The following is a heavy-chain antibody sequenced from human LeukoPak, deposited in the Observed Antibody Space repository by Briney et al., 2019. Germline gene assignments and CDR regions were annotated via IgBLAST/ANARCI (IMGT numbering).Heavy chain of an antibody. J-gene: IGHJ6*02. CDR2: IYHNGTH. CDR3: ATAPILRGEGGEHYKYGMVV. Sequence: PSETLSLTCTLSGGSISSSSYYWGWIRQPPGKGRQWIGEIYHNGTHNYHPSLKSRVTISADTFKTHFSLKLTSVTAADTAVYYCATAPILRGEGGEHYKYGMVVWGEGTTVIVSS. V-gene: IGHV4-39*07. D-gene: IGHD2-2*02. CDR1: GGSISSSSYY.